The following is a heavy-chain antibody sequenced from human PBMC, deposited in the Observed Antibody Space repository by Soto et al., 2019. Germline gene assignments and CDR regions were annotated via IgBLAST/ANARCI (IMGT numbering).Heavy chain of an antibody. Sequence: GGSLRLSCAASGFTFSSYAMSWVRPAPGKGLEWVSAISGSGGSTYYADSVKGRFTISRDNSKNTLYLQMNSLRAEDTAVYYCAKVRGYYGSGSYYNGPNYYGMDVWGQGTTVTVSS. V-gene: IGHV3-23*01. CDR3: AKVRGYYGSGSYYNGPNYYGMDV. J-gene: IGHJ6*02. D-gene: IGHD3-10*01. CDR2: ISGSGGST. CDR1: GFTFSSYA.